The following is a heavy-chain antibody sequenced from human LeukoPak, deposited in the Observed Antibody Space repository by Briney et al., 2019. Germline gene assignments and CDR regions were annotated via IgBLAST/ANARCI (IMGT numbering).Heavy chain of an antibody. V-gene: IGHV1-69*05. CDR2: IIPIFGTA. J-gene: IGHJ4*02. Sequence: ASVKVSCKASGGTFSSYAISWVRQAPGQGLEWMGGIIPIFGTANYAQKLQGRVTMTTDTSTSTAYMELRSLRSDDTAVYYCARALSGSLDYWGQGTLVTVSS. CDR3: ARALSGSLDY. CDR1: GGTFSSYA. D-gene: IGHD3-9*01.